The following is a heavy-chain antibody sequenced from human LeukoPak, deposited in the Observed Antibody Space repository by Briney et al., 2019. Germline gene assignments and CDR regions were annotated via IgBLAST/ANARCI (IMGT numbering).Heavy chain of an antibody. CDR3: ARDGSAYYYDSNGYDY. CDR2: ISAYNGNT. CDR1: GYTFTSYG. V-gene: IGHV1-18*01. D-gene: IGHD3-22*01. J-gene: IGHJ4*02. Sequence: ASVKVSCKASGYTFTSYGISWVRQAPGQGLEWMGWISAYNGNTNYAQKLQGRVTMTTDTSTSTAYMELRSLRSDDTAVYYCARDGSAYYYDSNGYDYWGQGTLVTVSS.